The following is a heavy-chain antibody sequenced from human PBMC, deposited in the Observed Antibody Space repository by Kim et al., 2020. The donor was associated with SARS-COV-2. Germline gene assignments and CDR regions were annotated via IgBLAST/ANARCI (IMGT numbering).Heavy chain of an antibody. CDR1: GFTFSSYS. D-gene: IGHD1-26*01. V-gene: IGHV3-21*01. CDR2: ISSSSSYI. J-gene: IGHJ4*02. Sequence: GGSLRLSCAASGFTFSSYSMNWVRQAPGKGLEWVSSISSSSSYIYYADSVKGRFTISRDNAKNSLYLQMNSLRAEDTAVYYCARGGHYGSYYGRNYFDYWGQGTLVTVSS. CDR3: ARGGHYGSYYGRNYFDY.